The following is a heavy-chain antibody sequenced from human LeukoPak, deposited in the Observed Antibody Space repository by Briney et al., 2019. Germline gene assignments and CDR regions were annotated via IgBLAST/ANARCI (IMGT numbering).Heavy chain of an antibody. CDR1: GLTFRTYW. CDR2: ISGSGSGGST. Sequence: GGSLRLSCAASGLTFRTYWMTWVRQAPGKGLEWVSSISGSGSGGSTYYADSVKGRFTISRDNSKNTLYLQMNSLIAEDTAVYYCAKSGYNRFDYWGQGTRVTVSS. D-gene: IGHD5-24*01. CDR3: AKSGYNRFDY. J-gene: IGHJ4*02. V-gene: IGHV3-23*01.